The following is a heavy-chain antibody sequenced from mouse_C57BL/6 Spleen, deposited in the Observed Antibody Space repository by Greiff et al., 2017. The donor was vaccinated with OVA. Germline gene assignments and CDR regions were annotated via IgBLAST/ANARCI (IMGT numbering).Heavy chain of an antibody. CDR3: ARKLMDY. CDR2: IYPGDGDT. Sequence: QVQLKESGPELVKPGASVKISCKASGYAFSSSWMNWVKQRPGKGLEWIGRIYPGDGDTNYNGKFKGKATLTADKSSSTAYMQLSSLTSEDSAVYFCARKLMDYWGQGTSVTVSS. V-gene: IGHV1-82*01. CDR1: GYAFSSSW. J-gene: IGHJ4*01.